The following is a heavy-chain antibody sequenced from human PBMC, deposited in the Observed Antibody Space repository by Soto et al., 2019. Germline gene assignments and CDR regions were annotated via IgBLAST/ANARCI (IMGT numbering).Heavy chain of an antibody. CDR2: IISILGIA. D-gene: IGHD4-17*01. J-gene: IGHJ6*03. V-gene: IGHV1-69*08. CDR3: ARDEGANGDYYYYYMDV. CDR1: GGTFSSYT. Sequence: QVQLVQSGAEVKKPGSSVKVSCKASGGTFSSYTISWVRQAPGQGLEWMGRIISILGIANYAQKFQGRVTITADKSTSTAYMELSSLRSEDTAVYYCARDEGANGDYYYYYMDVWGKGTTVTVSS.